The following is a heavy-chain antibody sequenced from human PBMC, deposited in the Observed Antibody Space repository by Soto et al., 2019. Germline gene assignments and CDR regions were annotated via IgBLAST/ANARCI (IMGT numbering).Heavy chain of an antibody. CDR1: GSTFTSYG. D-gene: IGHD2-2*01. J-gene: IGHJ4*02. Sequence: ASVKVSCKASGSTFTSYGISWVRQAPGQGLEWMGLISAYNGNTNYAQKLQGRVTMTTDTSTSTAYMELRSLRSDDTAVYYCAREGGSVVPAVKNYWGQGTLGTFSS. V-gene: IGHV1-18*04. CDR2: ISAYNGNT. CDR3: AREGGSVVPAVKNY.